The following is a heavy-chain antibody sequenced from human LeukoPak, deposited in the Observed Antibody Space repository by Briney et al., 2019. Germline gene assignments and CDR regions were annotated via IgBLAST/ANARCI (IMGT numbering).Heavy chain of an antibody. CDR2: ISGSGDTT. Sequence: GGSLRLSCAASGFTFSSYAMSWVRQAPGKGLEWVSAISGSGDTTYYADSVKGRFTISRDNSKNTLYLQMNSLRPEDTAVYYCAKVGARGCSSSTCFIFWGQGTLVTVSS. D-gene: IGHD2-2*01. J-gene: IGHJ4*02. CDR3: AKVGARGCSSSTCFIF. V-gene: IGHV3-23*01. CDR1: GFTFSSYA.